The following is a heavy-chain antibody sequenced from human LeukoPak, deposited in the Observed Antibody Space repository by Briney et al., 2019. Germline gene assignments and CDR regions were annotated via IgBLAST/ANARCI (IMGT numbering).Heavy chain of an antibody. V-gene: IGHV4-34*01. CDR1: GGSFSGYY. CDR3: ARGDEQGYCSGGSCFPFDY. J-gene: IGHJ4*02. D-gene: IGHD2-15*01. Sequence: SETLSLTCAVYGGSFSGYYWCWIRQPPGKGLEWIGEINHSGSTNYNPSLKSRVTISVDTSKNQFSLKLSSVTAADTAVYYCARGDEQGYCSGGSCFPFDYWGQGTLVTVSS. CDR2: INHSGST.